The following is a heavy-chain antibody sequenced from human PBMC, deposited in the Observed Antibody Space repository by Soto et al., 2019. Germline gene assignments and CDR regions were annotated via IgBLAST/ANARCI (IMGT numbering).Heavy chain of an antibody. J-gene: IGHJ3*02. CDR3: ARDESIAVAFDI. D-gene: IGHD6-6*01. CDR1: GVTFSSYA. Sequence: SVKVSCKASGVTFSSYAISWVRQAPGQGLEWMGGIIPIFGTANYAQKFQGRVTITADESTSTAYMELSSLRSEDTAVYYCARDESIAVAFDIWGQGTMVTVSS. CDR2: IIPIFGTA. V-gene: IGHV1-69*13.